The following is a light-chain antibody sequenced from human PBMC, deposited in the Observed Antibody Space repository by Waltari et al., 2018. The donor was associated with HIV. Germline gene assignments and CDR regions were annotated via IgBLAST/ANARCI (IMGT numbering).Light chain of an antibody. Sequence: QAAVTQEPSLTVSPGGTIILTCGSSAGLVTSKNYAYWFQQKPGQAPTTLRFDSSKRQSRTPARVSGFILGDKSVLTRSGALSEDEAFYYCLLFFGATRIFGGGTMVTV. CDR1: AGLVTSKNY. CDR2: DSS. V-gene: IGLV7-46*01. CDR3: LLFFGATRI. J-gene: IGLJ2*01.